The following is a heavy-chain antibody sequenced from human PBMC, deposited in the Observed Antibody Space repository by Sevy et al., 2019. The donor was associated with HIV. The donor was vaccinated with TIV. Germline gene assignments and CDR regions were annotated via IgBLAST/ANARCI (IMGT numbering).Heavy chain of an antibody. D-gene: IGHD6-13*01. CDR3: ARVTGQPSHGIAAAPWGGMDV. V-gene: IGHV3-48*02. J-gene: IGHJ6*02. CDR1: GFTFSSYS. CDR2: ISSSSSTI. Sequence: GGSPRLSCAASGFTFSSYSMNWVRQAPGKGLEWVSYISSSSSTIYYADSVKGRFTISRDKAKNSLYLQMNSLRDEDTAVYYCARVTGQPSHGIAAAPWGGMDVWGQGTTVTVSS.